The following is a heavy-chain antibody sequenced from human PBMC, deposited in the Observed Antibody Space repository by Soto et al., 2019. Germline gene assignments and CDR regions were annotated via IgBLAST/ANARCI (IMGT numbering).Heavy chain of an antibody. J-gene: IGHJ6*02. D-gene: IGHD1-26*01. CDR3: ARETNGFMGAIAPAGYYDYGMDV. V-gene: IGHV3-11*01. CDR1: GFTFSDYY. CDR2: ISSSGSTI. Sequence: VQLVESGGGLVKPGGSLRLSCAASGFTFSDYYMSWIRQAPGKGLEWVSYISSSGSTIYYADSVKGRFTISRDNAKNSLYLKMKSLRAEDTAVYYCARETNGFMGAIAPAGYYDYGMDVWGQGTTVTVSS.